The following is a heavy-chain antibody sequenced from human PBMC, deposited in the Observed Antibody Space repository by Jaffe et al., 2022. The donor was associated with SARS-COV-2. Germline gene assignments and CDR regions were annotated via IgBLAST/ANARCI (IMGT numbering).Heavy chain of an antibody. CDR2: IYYSGST. Sequence: QVQLQESGPGLVKPSETLSLTCTVSGDSISRYYWSWIRQSPGKGLEWIGYIYYSGSTNYNPSLKSRVTISVDTSSYQFSLNLRSVTAADTAVYYCARDSRFYGSGLDSWGQGTLVTVSS. D-gene: IGHD3-10*01. V-gene: IGHV4-59*01. CDR1: GDSISRYY. J-gene: IGHJ4*02. CDR3: ARDSRFYGSGLDS.